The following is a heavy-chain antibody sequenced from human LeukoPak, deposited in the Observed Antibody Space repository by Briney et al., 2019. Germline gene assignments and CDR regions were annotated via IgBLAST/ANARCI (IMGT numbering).Heavy chain of an antibody. Sequence: ETLSLTCTVSGYSISSGYYWGWIRQPPGKGLEWIGSIYHSGSTYYNPSLKSRVTISVDTSKNQFSLKLSSVTAADTAVYYCARDRGGRDGYNWGRYFDYWGQGTLVTVSS. CDR3: ARDRGGRDGYNWGRYFDY. V-gene: IGHV4-38-2*02. D-gene: IGHD5-24*01. CDR2: IYHSGST. CDR1: GYSISSGYY. J-gene: IGHJ4*02.